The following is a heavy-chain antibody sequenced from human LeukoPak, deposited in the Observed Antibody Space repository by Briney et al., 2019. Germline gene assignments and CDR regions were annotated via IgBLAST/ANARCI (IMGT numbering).Heavy chain of an antibody. V-gene: IGHV3-21*01. D-gene: IGHD6-19*01. J-gene: IGHJ4*02. Sequence: GGSLRLSCAASGFTFSSYSMNWVRQAPGKGLEWVSSISSSSSYIYYADSVKGRFTISRGNAKNSLYLQMNSLRAEDTAVYYCAREWGIAVIDYWGQGTLVTVSS. CDR3: AREWGIAVIDY. CDR2: ISSSSSYI. CDR1: GFTFSSYS.